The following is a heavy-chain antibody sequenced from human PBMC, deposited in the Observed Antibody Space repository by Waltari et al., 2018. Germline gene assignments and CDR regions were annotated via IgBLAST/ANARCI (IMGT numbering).Heavy chain of an antibody. V-gene: IGHV3-74*01. D-gene: IGHD5-12*01. CDR1: GFTFSNHW. CDR3: VAKSDFRNFEQ. CDR2: IDYDGGSQ. Sequence: EENLVESGGDLVQPGGSLRLSCVASGFTFSNHWVHWFRQGPRKGPEWVSRIDYDGGSQSYADSVRGRFTISRDNAKKMVYLQMTSLRVEDTGLYYCVAKSDFRNFEQWGQGTLVTVSS. J-gene: IGHJ4*02.